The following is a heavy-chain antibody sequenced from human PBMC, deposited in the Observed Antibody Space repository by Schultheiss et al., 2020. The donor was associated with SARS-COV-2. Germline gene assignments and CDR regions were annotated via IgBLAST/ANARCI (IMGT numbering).Heavy chain of an antibody. Sequence: GGSLRLSCAASGFTVSSNYMSWVRQAPGKGLEWVSAIGTAGDTYYADSVKGRFTISRDNSKNTLYLQMNSLRAEDTAVYYCARDQKIQLWLRVSGRYYYGMDVWGQGTTVTVSS. V-gene: IGHV3-53*01. CDR3: ARDQKIQLWLRVSGRYYYGMDV. CDR1: GFTVSSNY. J-gene: IGHJ6*02. CDR2: IGTAGDT. D-gene: IGHD5-18*01.